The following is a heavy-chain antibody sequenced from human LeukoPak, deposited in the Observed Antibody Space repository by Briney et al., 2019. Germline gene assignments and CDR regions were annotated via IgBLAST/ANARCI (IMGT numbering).Heavy chain of an antibody. CDR2: INPSGGST. Sequence: ASVKVSCKASGYSFTSDYIHWVRQAPGQGLEWMGIINPSGGSTTFAQKFQGRVTVTRDTSTNTVSMEPNSLRSEDTAVYYCARSSGSNGGYFDYWGQGTLVTVSS. V-gene: IGHV1-46*01. D-gene: IGHD1-26*01. J-gene: IGHJ4*02. CDR3: ARSSGSNGGYFDY. CDR1: GYSFTSDY.